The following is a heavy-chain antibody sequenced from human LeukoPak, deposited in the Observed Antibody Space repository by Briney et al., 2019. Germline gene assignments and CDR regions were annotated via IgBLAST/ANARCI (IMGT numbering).Heavy chain of an antibody. CDR3: ARQLGDRLLFDY. D-gene: IGHD2-21*01. Sequence: SETLSLTCTVPGGSISSYYWSWIRQPPGKGLEWIGYIYYSGSTHYNSSLKSRVTISLDTSRNQFSLKLSSVTAADTAVYYCARQLGDRLLFDYWGQGTLVAVSS. V-gene: IGHV4-59*01. J-gene: IGHJ4*02. CDR2: IYYSGST. CDR1: GGSISSYY.